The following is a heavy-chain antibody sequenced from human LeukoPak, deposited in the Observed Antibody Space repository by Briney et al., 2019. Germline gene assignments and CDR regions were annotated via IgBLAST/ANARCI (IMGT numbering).Heavy chain of an antibody. CDR3: ARTRGYNYGYSDD. V-gene: IGHV3-48*01. CDR2: ISGGSTVI. Sequence: GGSLRLSCATSGFDFATYGMHWVRQAPGKGLEWVSYISGGSTVIDYADSVKGRFTISRDNAKNSLYLQMNSLRGEDTAVYYCARTRGYNYGYSDDWGQGTLVTVSS. J-gene: IGHJ4*02. CDR1: GFDFATYG. D-gene: IGHD5-18*01.